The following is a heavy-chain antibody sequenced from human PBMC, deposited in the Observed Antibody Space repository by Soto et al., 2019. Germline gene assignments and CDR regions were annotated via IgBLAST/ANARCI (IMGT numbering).Heavy chain of an antibody. D-gene: IGHD2-2*01. J-gene: IGHJ4*02. V-gene: IGHV4-59*01. CDR2: IYYSGST. CDR3: ARGAERVAMPSGY. CDR1: GGSISSYY. Sequence: QVQLQESGPGLVKPSETLSLTCTVSGGSISSYYWSWIRQPPGKGLEWIGYIYYSGSTNYNPSLNSPVTISANTSNTPSSLNLSTVTAAATAVYYCARGAERVAMPSGYWGQGTLVTVSS.